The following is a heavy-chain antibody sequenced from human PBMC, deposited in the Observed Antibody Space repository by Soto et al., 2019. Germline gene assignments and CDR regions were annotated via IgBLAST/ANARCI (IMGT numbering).Heavy chain of an antibody. CDR3: ARVSGSYYYGMDV. D-gene: IGHD1-26*01. CDR2: IYYSGST. V-gene: IGHV4-30-2*01. CDR1: GVSINGGDYF. Sequence: SETLSLTCTVSGVSINGGDYFWSWTRQPSGKGLEFIGYIYYSGSTYYNPSLNRRITISVDMSKNQFSLKLTSVTAADTAVYYCARVSGSYYYGMDVWGQGTTVTVSS. J-gene: IGHJ6*02.